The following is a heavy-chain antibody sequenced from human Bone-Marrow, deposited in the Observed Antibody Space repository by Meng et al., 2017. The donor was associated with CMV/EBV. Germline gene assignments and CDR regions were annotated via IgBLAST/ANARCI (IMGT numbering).Heavy chain of an antibody. CDR3: AKGGGTSLYYYYGMDV. CDR1: GFTFSSYA. CDR2: ISGSGGST. V-gene: IGHV3-23*01. Sequence: GESLKISCAASGFTFSSYAMSWVRQAPGKGLEWVSAISGSGGSTYYADSVKGRFTISRDNSKNTLYLQMNSLRAEDTAVYYCAKGGGTSLYYYYGMDVWGQGTTVTVSS. J-gene: IGHJ6*02. D-gene: IGHD2-2*01.